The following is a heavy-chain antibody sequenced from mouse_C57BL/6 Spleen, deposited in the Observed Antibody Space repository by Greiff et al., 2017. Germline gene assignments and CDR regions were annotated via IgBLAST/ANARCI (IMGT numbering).Heavy chain of an antibody. CDR1: GFTFSSYG. CDR3: ARQGGTDYFDY. Sequence: EVKLMESGGDLVKPGGSLKLSCAASGFTFSSYGMSWVRQTPDKRLEWVATISSGGSYTYYPDSVKGRFTISRDNAKNTLYLQMSSLKSEDTAMYYCARQGGTDYFDYWGQGTTLTVSS. V-gene: IGHV5-6*01. CDR2: ISSGGSYT. J-gene: IGHJ2*01.